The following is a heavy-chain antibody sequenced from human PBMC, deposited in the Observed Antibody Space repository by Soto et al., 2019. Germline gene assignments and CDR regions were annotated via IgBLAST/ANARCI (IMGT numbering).Heavy chain of an antibody. CDR2: HYYSGDT. J-gene: IGHJ6*02. CDR3: AREGALLFGGNSDYYSTMDV. V-gene: IGHV4-30-4*08. CDR1: GGSIIRVYYY. D-gene: IGHD2-21*02. Sequence: SETLSLTCTVSGGSIIRVYYYWIRIRQPSVKGLERIGYHYYSGDTSYNPSLKSRVTISIDTSKNQFSLRLSSVTAADTAFYYCAREGALLFGGNSDYYSTMDVWGQGTTVTVS.